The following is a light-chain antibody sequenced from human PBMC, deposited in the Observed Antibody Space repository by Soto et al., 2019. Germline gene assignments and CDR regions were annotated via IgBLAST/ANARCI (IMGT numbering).Light chain of an antibody. CDR2: GAS. CDR1: QTVSSS. J-gene: IGKJ1*01. V-gene: IGKV3-20*01. Sequence: EIVLTHSPGTLSLSPGERATLSCRASQTVSSSLAWYQQKPGQAPRLLIYGASSRATGIPDRFSGSGSGTDFTLTITRLEPEDFAMYYCQRYDSFRTFGQGTKVDIK. CDR3: QRYDSFRT.